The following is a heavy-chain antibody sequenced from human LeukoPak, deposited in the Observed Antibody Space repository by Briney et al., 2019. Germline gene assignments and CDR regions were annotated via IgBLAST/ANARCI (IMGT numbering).Heavy chain of an antibody. V-gene: IGHV4-39*01. CDR2: IFYSGST. J-gene: IGHJ4*02. CDR3: ARDRACSNGVCSYFDY. D-gene: IGHD2-8*01. Sequence: SETLSLTCSVSGGSISSTTYYWGWIRQPPGKGLEWIGSIFYSGSTWYNPSLKSRVTVSADTSKNQFSLKLTSVTAADTAVYYCARDRACSNGVCSYFDYWGQGTVVTVSS. CDR1: GGSISSTTYY.